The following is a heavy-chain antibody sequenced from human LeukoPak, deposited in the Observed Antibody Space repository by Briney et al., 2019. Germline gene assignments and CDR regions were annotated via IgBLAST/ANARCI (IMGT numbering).Heavy chain of an antibody. J-gene: IGHJ4*02. D-gene: IGHD2-15*01. CDR3: ARDSAFSSYSY. CDR1: GFTVSSNY. V-gene: IGHV3-53*01. Sequence: SGGSLRLSCSASGFTVSSNYMSWVRRAPGKGLEWVAIIYSDCRTFYAVSVQGRFTISRDDSKNTLFLQMDSLRAEDTAIYYCARDSAFSSYSYWGQGALVTVSS. CDR2: IYSDCRT.